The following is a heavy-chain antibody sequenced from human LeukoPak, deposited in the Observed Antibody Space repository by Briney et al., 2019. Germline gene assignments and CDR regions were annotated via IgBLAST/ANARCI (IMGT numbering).Heavy chain of an antibody. CDR1: GYTFTSYA. D-gene: IGHD3-9*01. J-gene: IGHJ5*02. Sequence: ASVKVSCKASGYTFTSYAVTWVRQAPGQGPECMGWSNTQTGNPTYAQGFTGRFVFSLGTSVSTAYLQINNLKAEDTAVYYCARGPVDWFPNWFDPWGQGTLVTVSS. CDR2: SNTQTGNP. V-gene: IGHV7-4-1*02. CDR3: ARGPVDWFPNWFDP.